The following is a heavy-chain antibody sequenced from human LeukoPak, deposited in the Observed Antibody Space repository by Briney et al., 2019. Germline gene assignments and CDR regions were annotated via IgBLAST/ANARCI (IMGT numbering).Heavy chain of an antibody. CDR2: IRYNGNNQ. J-gene: IGHJ6*03. CDR1: GSTFGSHW. V-gene: IGHV3-30*02. Sequence: GGSLRLSCAVSGSTFGSHWMSWVRQAPGKGLEWVAFIRYNGNNQYYADSVKGRFTISRDNSKNTLYLQMNSLKGDDTAVYYCAKDSAFYYIDVWGKGTTVIISS. CDR3: AKDSAFYYIDV.